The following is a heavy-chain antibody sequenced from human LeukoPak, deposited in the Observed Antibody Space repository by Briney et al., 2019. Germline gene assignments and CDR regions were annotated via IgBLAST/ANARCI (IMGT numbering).Heavy chain of an antibody. D-gene: IGHD1-1*01. CDR1: GFTFSNYW. CDR2: IKQDGSEK. Sequence: GGSLRLSCAGSGFTFSNYWMTWARQAPGKGLEWVANIKQDGSEKYYVDSVKGRFTISRDNAKNSLYVQMNSLRAEDTAVYYCARGVPTGIDYFDYWGQGTLVTVSS. J-gene: IGHJ4*02. V-gene: IGHV3-7*01. CDR3: ARGVPTGIDYFDY.